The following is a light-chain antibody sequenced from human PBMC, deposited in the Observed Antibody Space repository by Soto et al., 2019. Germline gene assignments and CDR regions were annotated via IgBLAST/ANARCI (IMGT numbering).Light chain of an antibody. CDR2: DVS. V-gene: IGLV2-14*03. CDR1: SSDIGDYKY. CDR3: SSYTSTNFVI. Sequence: QSALTQPASVSGSPGQSITISCTGSSSDIGDYKYVSWYKHHPGKAPKLMIYDVSNRPSGVSNHFSGSKSGNTASLTISGLQAEDEADYYCSSYTSTNFVIFGGGTKLTVL. J-gene: IGLJ2*01.